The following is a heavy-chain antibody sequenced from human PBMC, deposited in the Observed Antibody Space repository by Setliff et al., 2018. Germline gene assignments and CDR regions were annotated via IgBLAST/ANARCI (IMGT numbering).Heavy chain of an antibody. CDR2: VSTYNGDT. D-gene: IGHD6-19*01. CDR3: ARRPIALAGYRKGAFDI. CDR1: GYSFTSFS. J-gene: IGHJ3*02. Sequence: ASVKVSCKASGYSFTSFSITWERQATGQGLEWLGWVSTYNGDTKSAQKFRGRVTMTTNKNTSTVYMELRTLRSDDTAVYYCARRPIALAGYRKGAFDIWGQGTTVTGSS. V-gene: IGHV1-18*01.